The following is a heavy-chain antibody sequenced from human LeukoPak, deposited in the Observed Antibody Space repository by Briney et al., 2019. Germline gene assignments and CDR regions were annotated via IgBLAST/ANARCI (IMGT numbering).Heavy chain of an antibody. V-gene: IGHV1-46*01. Sequence: GASVKVSCKASGYTFTSYYMHWVRQAPGQGLEWMGIINPSGGSTSYAQKLQGRVTMTTDTSTSTAYMELRGLRSDDTAVYYCARSIAPDYYMDVWGKGTTVTVSS. J-gene: IGHJ6*03. CDR2: INPSGGST. CDR1: GYTFTSYY. CDR3: ARSIAPDYYMDV.